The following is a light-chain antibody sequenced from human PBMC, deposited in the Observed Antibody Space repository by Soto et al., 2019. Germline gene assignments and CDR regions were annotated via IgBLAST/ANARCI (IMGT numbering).Light chain of an antibody. CDR1: QTITNY. Sequence: DIQMTQSPSSLSASVGDRVTITCRASQTITNYLNWYQQKPGKAPKLLIYAASTLLSGVPSRFSCGGSGTDFTLTIDSLQPEDFATYYCQQSYSSPWTFGQGTKVEIK. CDR2: AAS. V-gene: IGKV1-39*01. J-gene: IGKJ1*01. CDR3: QQSYSSPWT.